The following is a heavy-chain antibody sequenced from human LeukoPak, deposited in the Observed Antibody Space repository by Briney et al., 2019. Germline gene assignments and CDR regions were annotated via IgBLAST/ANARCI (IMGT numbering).Heavy chain of an antibody. CDR3: TRGTVPAAQNYYYYGMDV. V-gene: IGHV3-49*04. CDR1: GFTFGDYA. CDR2: IRSKAYGGTT. Sequence: GGSLRLSCTASGFTFGDYAMSWVRQAPGKGPEWVGFIRSKAYGGTTEYAASVKGRFTISRDDSKSIAYLQMNSLKTEDTAVYYCTRGTVPAAQNYYYYGMDVWGQGTTVTVSS. J-gene: IGHJ6*02. D-gene: IGHD2-2*01.